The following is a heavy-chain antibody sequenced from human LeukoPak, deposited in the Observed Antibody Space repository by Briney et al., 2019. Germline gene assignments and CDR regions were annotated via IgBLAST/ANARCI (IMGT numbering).Heavy chain of an antibody. V-gene: IGHV5-51*01. CDR3: ARHGSGYHRQYYGMDV. CDR2: IYPGDSDT. D-gene: IGHD5-12*01. Sequence: GESLKISCKGSGYSFTSYWIGWVRQMPGKGLKWMGIIYPGDSDTRYNPSFQGQVTISADKSISTAYLQWSSLKASDTAMYYCARHGSGYHRQYYGMDVWGQGTTVTVSS. CDR1: GYSFTSYW. J-gene: IGHJ6*02.